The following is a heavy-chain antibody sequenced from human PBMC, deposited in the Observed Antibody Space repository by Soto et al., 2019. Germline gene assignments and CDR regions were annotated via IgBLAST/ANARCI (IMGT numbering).Heavy chain of an antibody. CDR3: ARDRSAAS. J-gene: IGHJ5*02. CDR2: IRSDRSTT. CDR1: GFSFSSHW. D-gene: IGHD6-13*01. Sequence: GGSLRLSCAASGFSFSSHWMHWVRQVPGKGLVWVSRIRSDRSTTSYADSVKDRFTISRDNAKNTLYLQMNSLRAEDTAVYYCARDRSAASWGQGTLVTVSS. V-gene: IGHV3-74*01.